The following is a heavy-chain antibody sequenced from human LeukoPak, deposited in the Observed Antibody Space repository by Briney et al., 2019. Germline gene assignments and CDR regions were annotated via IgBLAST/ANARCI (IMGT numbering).Heavy chain of an antibody. Sequence: GGSLRLSCAASGFTFSSYGMHWVRQAPGKGLEWVAVISYDGSNKYYADSVKGRFTISRDNSKSTLYLQMNSLRAEDTAVYYCAKAHSAYCSSTSCYAGFDYWGQGTLVTVSS. V-gene: IGHV3-30*18. CDR3: AKAHSAYCSSTSCYAGFDY. CDR1: GFTFSSYG. J-gene: IGHJ4*02. CDR2: ISYDGSNK. D-gene: IGHD2-2*01.